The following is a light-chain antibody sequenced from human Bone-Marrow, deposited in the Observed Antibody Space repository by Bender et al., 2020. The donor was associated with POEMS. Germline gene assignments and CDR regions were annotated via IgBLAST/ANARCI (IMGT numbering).Light chain of an antibody. CDR3: QSYDNSLGGWV. J-gene: IGLJ3*02. Sequence: QSALTQPASVSGSPGQSITISCTGTSRDVGAYNYVAWYQQHPGKAPKLIIYDVSDRPSGVSSRFSGSKSGNTASLTITGLQAEDEGDYYCQSYDNSLGGWVFGGGTKLTVL. CDR2: DVS. CDR1: SRDVGAYNY. V-gene: IGLV2-14*03.